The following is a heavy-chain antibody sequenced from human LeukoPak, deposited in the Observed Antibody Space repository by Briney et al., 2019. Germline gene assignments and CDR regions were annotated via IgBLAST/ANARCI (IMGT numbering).Heavy chain of an antibody. CDR1: GYPISSGYY. CDR2: IYHSGST. V-gene: IGHV4-38-2*01. CDR3: ARLSITISNWFDP. D-gene: IGHD3-3*01. Sequence: PSETLSLTCAVSGYPISSGYYWGWIRQPPGKGLEWIGSIYHSGSTYYNPSLKSRVTISVDTSKNQFSLKLSSVTAADTAVYYCARLSITISNWFDPWGQGTLVTVSS. J-gene: IGHJ5*02.